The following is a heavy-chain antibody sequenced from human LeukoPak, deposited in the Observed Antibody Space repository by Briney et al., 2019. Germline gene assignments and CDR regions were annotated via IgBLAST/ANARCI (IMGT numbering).Heavy chain of an antibody. V-gene: IGHV3-48*03. D-gene: IGHD5-24*01. J-gene: IGHJ4*02. CDR1: RFTFSSHE. CDR2: ISSSGSTI. Sequence: GGSLRLSCAASRFTFSSHEMKWVRQAPGKGLEWISYISSSGSTIHYTDSVRGRFTVSRDNTKNSLYLQMNSLRAEDTAVYYCAREGKPTDGYTGAFDNWGQGTLVTVSS. CDR3: AREGKPTDGYTGAFDN.